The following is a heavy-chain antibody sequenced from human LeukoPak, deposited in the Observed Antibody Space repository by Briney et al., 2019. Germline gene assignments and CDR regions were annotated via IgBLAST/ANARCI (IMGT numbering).Heavy chain of an antibody. CDR2: ISYDGSNK. J-gene: IGHJ6*02. CDR1: GITFSSYA. CDR3: ASYRYDILTGHYYRHYYGMDV. V-gene: IGHV3-30*04. Sequence: GRSLRLSCAASGITFSSYAMHWVRQAPGKGLEWVAVISYDGSNKYYADSVKGRFTISRDNSKNTLYLQMNSLRAEDTAAYYCASYRYDILTGHYYRHYYGMDVWGQGTTVTVSS. D-gene: IGHD3-9*01.